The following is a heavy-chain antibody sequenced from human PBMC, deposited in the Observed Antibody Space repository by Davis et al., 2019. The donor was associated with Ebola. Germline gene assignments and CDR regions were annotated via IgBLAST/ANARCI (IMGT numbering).Heavy chain of an antibody. CDR3: VRVYDTSGEYYVYFFDS. J-gene: IGHJ4*02. D-gene: IGHD3-22*01. Sequence: GSLTLSCKVSGYRFIRHWIGWVRQMPGKGLEWMAPFHPGDSDTRYNPSFRGQVTMSADKSIDIAYLQWSSLEASDTAMYYCVRVYDTSGEYYVYFFDSWGQGTQVTVSS. CDR1: GYRFIRHW. V-gene: IGHV5-51*01. CDR2: FHPGDSDT.